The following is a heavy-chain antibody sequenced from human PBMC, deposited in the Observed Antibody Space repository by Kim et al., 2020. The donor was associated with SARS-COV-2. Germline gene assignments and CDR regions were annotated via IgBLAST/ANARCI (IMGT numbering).Heavy chain of an antibody. CDR3: ARRGSSGWPFDY. D-gene: IGHD6-19*01. Sequence: KNSQKFQGRVTITRETSASTAYMELSSLRSEDTAVYYCARRGSSGWPFDYWGQGTLVTVSS. J-gene: IGHJ4*02. V-gene: IGHV1-3*01.